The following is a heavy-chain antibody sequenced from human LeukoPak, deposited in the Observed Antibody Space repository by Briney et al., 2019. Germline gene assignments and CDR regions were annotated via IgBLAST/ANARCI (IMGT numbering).Heavy chain of an antibody. D-gene: IGHD5-18*01. J-gene: IGHJ6*03. V-gene: IGHV3-30*03. CDR2: ISYDGSNK. Sequence: GGSLRLSCAASGFTFRNYGMHWVRQAPGKGLEWVAVISYDGSNKYYADSVKGRFTISRDNSKNTLYLQMNSLRAEDTAVYYCARGVDTAMALYYYYMDVWGKGTTVTVSS. CDR1: GFTFRNYG. CDR3: ARGVDTAMALYYYYMDV.